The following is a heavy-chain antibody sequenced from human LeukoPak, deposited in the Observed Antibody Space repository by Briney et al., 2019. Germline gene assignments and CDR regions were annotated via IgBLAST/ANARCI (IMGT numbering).Heavy chain of an antibody. Sequence: GGSLRLSCAASGFTFSDYYMSWIRQAPGQGLEWVSYISSSGSTIYYADSVKGRFTISRDNAKNSLYLQMNSLRAEDTAVYYCASGLRFLEWLGAFDIWGQGTMVTVSS. CDR3: ASGLRFLEWLGAFDI. D-gene: IGHD3-3*01. CDR1: GFTFSDYY. CDR2: ISSSGSTI. V-gene: IGHV3-11*04. J-gene: IGHJ3*02.